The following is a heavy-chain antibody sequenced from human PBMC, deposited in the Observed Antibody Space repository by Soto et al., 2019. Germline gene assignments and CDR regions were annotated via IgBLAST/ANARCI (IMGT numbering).Heavy chain of an antibody. CDR3: AGGQSSGRGGRFDY. Sequence: QVQLQESGPGLVKPSETLSLTCTVSGGSVSSGSYYWSWIRQPPGKGLEWIGYIYNSGSTNYNPPLKSRVIISADTSKNQFSLKLTSVTAADTAVYYCAGGQSSGRGGRFDYWGQGALVTVSS. D-gene: IGHD6-19*01. CDR2: IYNSGST. V-gene: IGHV4-61*01. J-gene: IGHJ4*02. CDR1: GGSVSSGSYY.